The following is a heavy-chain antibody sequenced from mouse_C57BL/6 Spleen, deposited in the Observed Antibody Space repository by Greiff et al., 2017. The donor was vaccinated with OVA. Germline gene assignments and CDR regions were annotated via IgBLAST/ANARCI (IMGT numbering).Heavy chain of an antibody. CDR1: GYTFTSYW. J-gene: IGHJ2*01. CDR2: IDPSDSYT. Sequence: QVQLQQPGAELVMPGASVKLSCKASGYTFTSYWMHWVKQRPGQGLEWIGEIDPSDSYTNYNQKFKGKSTLTVDKSSSTAYMQLSSLTSEDSAVYYCARTRGSYDGLVGYWGQGTTRTVSS. V-gene: IGHV1-69*01. D-gene: IGHD2-3*01. CDR3: ARTRGSYDGLVGY.